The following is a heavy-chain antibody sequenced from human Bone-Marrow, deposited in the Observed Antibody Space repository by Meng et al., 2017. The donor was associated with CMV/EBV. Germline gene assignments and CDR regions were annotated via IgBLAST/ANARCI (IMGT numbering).Heavy chain of an antibody. CDR3: AKSTIVFRAGYYFDY. V-gene: IGHV3-23*03. CDR1: GFSLRRYG. CDR2: IYNGDSST. D-gene: IGHD2/OR15-2a*01. J-gene: IGHJ4*02. Sequence: GGSLRLSCVVSGFSLRRYGMSWVRQAPGKGLEWVSVIYNGDSSTYYADSVKGRFTISRDNSKNTLYLQMNSLRAEDTAVYYCAKSTIVFRAGYYFDYWGQGTLVTVSS.